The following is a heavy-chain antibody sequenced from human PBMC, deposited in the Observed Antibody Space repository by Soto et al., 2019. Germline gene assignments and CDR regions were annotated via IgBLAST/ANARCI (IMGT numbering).Heavy chain of an antibody. CDR2: ISTYNGNT. CDR1: GYTFPSYG. J-gene: IGHJ6*02. Sequence: GASVKVSCKASGYTFPSYGITWVRQAPGQGLEWMGYISTYNGNTNYAQILQGRVTMTTDRSTSTAYIELRSLRSDDTAVYYCARDLTVTIYALDVWGQGTTVTVSS. D-gene: IGHD4-4*01. CDR3: ARDLTVTIYALDV. V-gene: IGHV1-18*01.